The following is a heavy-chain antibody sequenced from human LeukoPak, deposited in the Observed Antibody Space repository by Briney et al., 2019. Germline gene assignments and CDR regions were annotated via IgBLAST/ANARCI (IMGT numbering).Heavy chain of an antibody. CDR3: ARGDRTSTHFDS. V-gene: IGHV5-51*01. J-gene: IGHJ4*02. CDR1: GYIFTNHW. CDR2: IHPGESDS. Sequence: GESLKISCQCSGYIFTNHWIVWVCQMPGKGLEWMGIIHPGESDSRYSPPFQGQVTISVDKYISTAYLQWGRLKASDTAMYYCARGDRTSTHFDSWGQGTLVTVSS. D-gene: IGHD1-1*01.